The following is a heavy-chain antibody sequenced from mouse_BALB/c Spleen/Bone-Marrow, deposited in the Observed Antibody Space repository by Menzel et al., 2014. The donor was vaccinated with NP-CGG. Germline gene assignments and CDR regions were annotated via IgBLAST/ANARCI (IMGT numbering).Heavy chain of an antibody. CDR3: ARLGYYGYFVD. CDR2: INPESSTI. CDR1: GFDFRRYW. D-gene: IGHD2-3*01. V-gene: IGHV4-1*02. Sequence: EVKLQESGGGLVQPGGSLKLSCAASGFDFRRYWMSWVRQVPGKGLEWIGEINPESSTINYTPSLKDKFIISRDNAKNTLYLQMSKVRSEDTALYYCARLGYYGYFVDWGQGTTLTVSS. J-gene: IGHJ2*01.